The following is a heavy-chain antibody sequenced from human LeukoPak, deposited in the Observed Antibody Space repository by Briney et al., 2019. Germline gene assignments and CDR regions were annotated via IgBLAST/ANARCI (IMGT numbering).Heavy chain of an antibody. CDR1: GGSISSYY. CDR2: IYYSGST. CDR3: ARGPRVLPVGVLRFLEWFAFDY. D-gene: IGHD3-3*01. V-gene: IGHV4-59*01. Sequence: SETLSLTCTVSGGSISSYYWSWIRQPPGNGLEWIGYIYYSGSTNNNPSLKSRVAISVDTSKNQFSLKLSSVTAADTAVYYCARGPRVLPVGVLRFLEWFAFDYWGQGTLVTVSS. J-gene: IGHJ4*02.